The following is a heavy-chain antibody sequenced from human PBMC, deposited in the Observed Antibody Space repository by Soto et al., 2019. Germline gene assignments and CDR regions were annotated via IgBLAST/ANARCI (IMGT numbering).Heavy chain of an antibody. V-gene: IGHV1-3*01. J-gene: IGHJ3*02. CDR3: GRGFTRVGGVFLDVFDI. Sequence: ASVKVSCKASGYTFTSYTMHWVRQAPGQKLEWMGWINSGNGNTKSSQKFQGRVPINRDKSEKTAYMGLGGLRSEDTVVYYCGRGFTRVGGVFLDVFDIGGKGTMVPVPS. CDR2: INSGNGNT. CDR1: GYTFTSYT. D-gene: IGHD3-10*01.